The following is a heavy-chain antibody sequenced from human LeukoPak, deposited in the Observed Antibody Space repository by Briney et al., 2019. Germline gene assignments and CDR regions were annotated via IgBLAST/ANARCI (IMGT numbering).Heavy chain of an antibody. CDR2: IYYSGST. V-gene: IGHV4-59*01. D-gene: IGHD2-2*02. Sequence: SETLSLTCTVSGGSINNYYWSWIRQPPGKGLEWIGYIYYSGSTNYNPSLRSRVTISVDTSKNQFSLQLSSVTAADTAVYYCARDVNCSSTSCYSFPAFDIWGQGTMVTVSS. CDR3: ARDVNCSSTSCYSFPAFDI. J-gene: IGHJ3*02. CDR1: GGSINNYY.